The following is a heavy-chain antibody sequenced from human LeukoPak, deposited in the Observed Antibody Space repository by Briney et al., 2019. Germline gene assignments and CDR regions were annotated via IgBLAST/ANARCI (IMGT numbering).Heavy chain of an antibody. CDR1: GFTFSSYW. J-gene: IGHJ4*02. CDR2: IKQDGREK. CDR3: ARDRSYSNFDY. Sequence: GGSLRLSCAASGFTFSSYWMSWVRQAPGKGLEWVANIKQDGREKYSVDSVKGRFTISRDNAKNSLYLQMNSLRAEDTAVYYCARDRSYSNFDYWGQGTLVTVSS. D-gene: IGHD6-13*01. V-gene: IGHV3-7*01.